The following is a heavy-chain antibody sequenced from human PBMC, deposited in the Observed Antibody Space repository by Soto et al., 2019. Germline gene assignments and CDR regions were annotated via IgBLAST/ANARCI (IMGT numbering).Heavy chain of an antibody. V-gene: IGHV4-30-2*01. D-gene: IGHD1-1*01. CDR3: ARDQLEGNWFDP. J-gene: IGHJ5*02. Sequence: QLQLQESGSGLVRPSQTLSLTCAVSGGSISSGGYSWNWIRQPPRKGLEWIGYIYHSGSTLYNPSLKSRVTISVDKSKNQFSLKLSSVTAADTAVSYCARDQLEGNWFDPWGQGTLVTVSS. CDR2: IYHSGST. CDR1: GGSISSGGYS.